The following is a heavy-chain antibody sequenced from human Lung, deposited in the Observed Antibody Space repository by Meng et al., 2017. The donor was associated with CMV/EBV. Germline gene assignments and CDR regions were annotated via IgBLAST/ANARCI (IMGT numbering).Heavy chain of an antibody. J-gene: IGHJ4*02. V-gene: IGHV4-39*01. D-gene: IGHD6-13*01. CDR1: GGPMSCSSYY. CDR2: IYYSGST. CDR3: ARQESSWYFFDY. Sequence: GSLRLXCTVSGGPMSCSSYYGGWIRQPPGKGLEWIGSIYYSGSTYYNPSLMSRVTISVDTSMTQFTLKLSAVTAADTSGYYCARQESSWYFFDYWGQGTLVTVSS.